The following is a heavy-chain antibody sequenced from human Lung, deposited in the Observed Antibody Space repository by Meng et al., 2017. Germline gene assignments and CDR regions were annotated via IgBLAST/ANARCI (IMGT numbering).Heavy chain of an antibody. Sequence: QVQLAESGGALGQPGRSLRLPCAASGFSFSSHAMHWVRQAPGKGLEWVALISYDGSGEGYADSVKGRFTISRDNSKSTLYLQMDSLRPEDTAVYYCIAEIGPKSFDNWGQGTLVTVSS. CDR3: IAEIGPKSFDN. CDR2: ISYDGSGE. CDR1: GFSFSSHA. D-gene: IGHD3-22*01. J-gene: IGHJ4*02. V-gene: IGHV3-30*04.